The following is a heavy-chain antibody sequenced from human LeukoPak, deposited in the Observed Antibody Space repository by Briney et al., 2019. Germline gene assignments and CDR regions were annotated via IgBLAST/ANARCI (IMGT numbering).Heavy chain of an antibody. CDR2: IYYSGST. D-gene: IGHD6-19*01. J-gene: IGHJ4*02. Sequence: SETLSLTCTVSGGSISSSSYYWGWIRQPPGKGLEWIGSIYYSGSTYYNPSLKSRVTISVDTSKNQFSLKLSSVTAADTAVYYCAREGVAGYYFDYWGQGTLVTVSS. CDR1: GGSISSSSYY. V-gene: IGHV4-39*07. CDR3: AREGVAGYYFDY.